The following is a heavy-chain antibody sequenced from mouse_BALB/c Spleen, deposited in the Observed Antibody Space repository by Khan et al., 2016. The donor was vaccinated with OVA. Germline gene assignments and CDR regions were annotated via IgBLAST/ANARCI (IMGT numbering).Heavy chain of an antibody. CDR2: ISYSGRT. CDR1: GYSITSDYA. V-gene: IGHV3-2*02. J-gene: IGHJ3*01. CDR3: ARRRAY. Sequence: EGQLVESGPGLVKPSQSLSLTCTVTGYSITSDYAWNWIRQFPGNKLEWMDYISYSGRTSYTPSLKSRISITRDTSKNKFFLQLNAVTTEDTATYSCARRRAYWGQGTLVTVSA.